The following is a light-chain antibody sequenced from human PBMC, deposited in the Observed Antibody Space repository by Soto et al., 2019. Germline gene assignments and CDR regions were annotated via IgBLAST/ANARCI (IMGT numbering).Light chain of an antibody. J-gene: IGKJ1*01. Sequence: EIVLTQSPATLSSSPGERATLSCRASQSVSSRLAWYQQKPGQAPRLLIPGASSRATGIPDRFSGSGSGTEFTLTISSLQSEDFAVYYCQQYNNWPPWTFGQGTKVE. CDR1: QSVSSR. CDR2: GAS. V-gene: IGKV3D-15*01. CDR3: QQYNNWPPWT.